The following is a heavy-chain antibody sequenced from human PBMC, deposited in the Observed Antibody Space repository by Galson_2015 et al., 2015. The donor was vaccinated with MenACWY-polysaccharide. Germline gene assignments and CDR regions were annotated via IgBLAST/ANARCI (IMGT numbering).Heavy chain of an antibody. Sequence: QSGAEVKKPGESLTISCTGLGSSFTSYWIGWVRQVPGKGLEWMGIIYPGGSDARFSPSFQGQVTMSVDKSISTAYLQWNSLKASDTAIYYCARITGGEYFQYWGQGALVTV. CDR2: IYPGGSDA. CDR1: GSSFTSYW. CDR3: ARITGGEYFQY. V-gene: IGHV5-51*03. J-gene: IGHJ1*01. D-gene: IGHD3-10*01.